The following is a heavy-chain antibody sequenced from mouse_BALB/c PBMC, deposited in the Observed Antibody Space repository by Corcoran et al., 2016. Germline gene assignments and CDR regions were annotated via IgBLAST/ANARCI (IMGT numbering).Heavy chain of an antibody. CDR2: ISYDGSN. CDR3: ARLHYYGLDY. CDR1: GYSITSGYY. J-gene: IGHJ2*01. Sequence: DVQLQESGPGLVKPSQSLSLTCSVTGYSITSGYYWNWIRQFPGNKLEWMGYISYDGSNNYNPSLKNRISITRDTSKNQFFLKLNSVTTEDTATYYCARLHYYGLDYWGQGTTLTVSS. D-gene: IGHD1-2*01. V-gene: IGHV3-6*02.